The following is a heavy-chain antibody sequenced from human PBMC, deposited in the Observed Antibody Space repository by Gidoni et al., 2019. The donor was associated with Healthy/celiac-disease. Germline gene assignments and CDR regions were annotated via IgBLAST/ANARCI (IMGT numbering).Heavy chain of an antibody. Sequence: QLQLHQWGAGLFKPSETLSLTCAFYGGSFSGYYWSWIRQPLGKGLEWIGEINHSGSTNYNPSLKSRVTISVDTSKNQFYLKLSSVTDADTAVYYCARGGLLWYPNWFDTWGQGTLVTVSA. J-gene: IGHJ5*02. D-gene: IGHD3-10*01. CDR3: ARGGLLWYPNWFDT. CDR1: GGSFSGYY. V-gene: IGHV4-34*01. CDR2: INHSGST.